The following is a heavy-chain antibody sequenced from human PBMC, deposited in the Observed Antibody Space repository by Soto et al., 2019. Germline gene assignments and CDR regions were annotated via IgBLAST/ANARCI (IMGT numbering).Heavy chain of an antibody. J-gene: IGHJ4*02. Sequence: EVQLVESGGGLVQPGRSLRLSCAASVFTFDDYAMQWFRQAPGKGLEWVSGISWNRGSIGYADSVKGRFTISRDNAKNPLYLPMNSLRVEVKSLYYCAKDISSSSTSHFDYWGQGTMVTVSS. CDR3: AKDISSSSTSHFDY. V-gene: IGHV3-9*01. CDR2: ISWNRGSI. CDR1: VFTFDDYA. D-gene: IGHD2-2*01.